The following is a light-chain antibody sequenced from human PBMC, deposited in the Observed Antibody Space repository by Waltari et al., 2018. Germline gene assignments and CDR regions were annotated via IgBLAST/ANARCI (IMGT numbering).Light chain of an antibody. CDR2: DIP. CDR3: CSYAGSFTLL. V-gene: IGLV2-11*01. CDR1: SSNVGGYNY. Sequence: QSALTQPRSVSGSPGQSVTISCTGTSSNVGGYNYVSWYQQHPGKTPKLMIYDIPQRPAGAPDLFSGSKSGNTASLTISGLQADDEADYYCCSYAGSFTLLFGGGTRVTVL. J-gene: IGLJ2*01.